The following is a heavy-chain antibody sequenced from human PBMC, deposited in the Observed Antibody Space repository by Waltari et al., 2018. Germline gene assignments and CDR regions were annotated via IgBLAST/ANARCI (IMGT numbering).Heavy chain of an antibody. Sequence: EVQLVESGGSLVQPGGSLRLSCIASGFTFSGHWMYWVRQAPGKGLVWVARSGSDGRSTSYADSVKGRFTISRDNAKNTLYLQMNTLRAEDTAVYYCTRAFVNIAARGMDVWGQGTTVTVSS. V-gene: IGHV3-74*01. CDR1: GFTFSGHW. J-gene: IGHJ6*02. CDR2: SGSDGRST. CDR3: TRAFVNIAARGMDV. D-gene: IGHD6-6*01.